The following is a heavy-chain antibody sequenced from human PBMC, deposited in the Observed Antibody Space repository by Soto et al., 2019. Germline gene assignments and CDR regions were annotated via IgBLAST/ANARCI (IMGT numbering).Heavy chain of an antibody. J-gene: IGHJ5*02. Sequence: SLRLSCAASGFTFDNCGMHWVRQAPGKGLEWVSGISWDSGTIGYADSVKGRFTISRDDAKNSLYLQTNSLRREDTALYYCVQGRYPTMATPLDHWGQGTLVTVSS. CDR1: GFTFDNCG. V-gene: IGHV3-9*01. CDR3: VQGRYPTMATPLDH. CDR2: ISWDSGTI. D-gene: IGHD1-1*01.